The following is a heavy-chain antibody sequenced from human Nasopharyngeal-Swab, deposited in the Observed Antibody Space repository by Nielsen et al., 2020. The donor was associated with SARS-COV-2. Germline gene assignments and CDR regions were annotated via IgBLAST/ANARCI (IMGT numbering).Heavy chain of an antibody. J-gene: IGHJ4*02. CDR1: GFSLSTSGMS. V-gene: IGHV2-70*01. CDR2: IDCDDDK. CDR3: ARIRYDILTGYYIGFDY. Sequence: SGPTLVKPTQTLTLTCTFSGFSLSTSGMSVSWIRQPPGKALEWLALIDCDDDKYYSTSLKTRLTISKDTSKNQVVLTMTNMDPVDTATYYCARIRYDILTGYYIGFDYWGQGTLVTVSS. D-gene: IGHD3-9*01.